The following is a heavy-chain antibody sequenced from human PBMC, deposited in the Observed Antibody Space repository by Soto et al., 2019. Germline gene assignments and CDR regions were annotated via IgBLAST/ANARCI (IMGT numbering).Heavy chain of an antibody. CDR2: ISAYNGNT. Sequence: QVQRVQSGAEVKKPGASVKVSCKASGYTFTSYGIIWVRQAPGQGLEWLGWISAYNGNTNYAQKLQGRDTMTTDTSTSTAYMALTSLGSDDPAVYYCATGTTVETVNYWGEGNLVTVSS. D-gene: IGHD4-17*01. J-gene: IGHJ4*02. V-gene: IGHV1-18*01. CDR3: ATGTTVETVNY. CDR1: GYTFTSYG.